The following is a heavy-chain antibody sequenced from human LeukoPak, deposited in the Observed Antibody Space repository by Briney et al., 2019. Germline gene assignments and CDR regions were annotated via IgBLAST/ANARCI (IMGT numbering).Heavy chain of an antibody. D-gene: IGHD3-10*01. CDR3: AREGSGYEYGMDV. Sequence: GGSLRLSCVASGFPFSSYWMTWVRQAPGKGLEWVANIKQDGSKKSYVDSVKGRFTISRDNAKNSLYLQMNSLRAEDTAVYYCAREGSGYEYGMDVWGQGTTVTVSS. CDR1: GFPFSSYW. J-gene: IGHJ6*02. CDR2: IKQDGSKK. V-gene: IGHV3-7*01.